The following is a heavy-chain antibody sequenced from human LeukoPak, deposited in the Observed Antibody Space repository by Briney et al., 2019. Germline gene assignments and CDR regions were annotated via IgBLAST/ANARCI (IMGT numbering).Heavy chain of an antibody. J-gene: IGHJ3*02. Sequence: GGSLRLSCAASGFTFSSYGMHWVRQAPGKGLEWVAFIRYDGSNKYYADSVKGRFTISRDNSKNTLYLQMNSLRAEDTAVYYCAKGFARYCTNGVCYTRAFGIWGQGTMVTVFS. CDR3: AKGFARYCTNGVCYTRAFGI. D-gene: IGHD2-8*01. V-gene: IGHV3-30*02. CDR2: IRYDGSNK. CDR1: GFTFSSYG.